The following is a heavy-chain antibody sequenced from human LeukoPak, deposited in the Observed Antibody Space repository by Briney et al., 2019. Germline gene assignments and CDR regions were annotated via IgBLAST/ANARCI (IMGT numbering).Heavy chain of an antibody. CDR1: GGSFSAYY. J-gene: IGHJ5*02. Sequence: ETLSLTCAVYGGSFSAYYWSWIRQPPGKGLEWIGEINHSGSTNYNPSLKSRVTISVDTSKNQFSLKLSSVTAADTAVYYCASRRTGYSSSWYFLGFDPWGQGTLVTVSS. CDR2: INHSGST. D-gene: IGHD6-13*01. CDR3: ASRRTGYSSSWYFLGFDP. V-gene: IGHV4-34*01.